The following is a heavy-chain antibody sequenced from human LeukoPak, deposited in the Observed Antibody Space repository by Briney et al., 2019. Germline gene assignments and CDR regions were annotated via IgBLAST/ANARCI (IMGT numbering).Heavy chain of an antibody. CDR2: INHSGST. CDR3: AKAPYSGWPDY. CDR1: GGSFSGYY. V-gene: IGHV4-34*01. Sequence: SETLSLTCAVYGGSFSGYYWSWIRQPPGKGLEWIGEINHSGSTNYNPSLKSRVTISVDTSKNQFSLKLSSVTAEDTAVYYCAKAPYSGWPDYWGQGTLVTVSS. J-gene: IGHJ4*02. D-gene: IGHD6-19*01.